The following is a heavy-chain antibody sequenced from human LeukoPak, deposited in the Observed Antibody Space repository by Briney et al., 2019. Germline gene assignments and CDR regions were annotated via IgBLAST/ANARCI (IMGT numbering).Heavy chain of an antibody. CDR2: IKQDGSEK. CDR3: ARDRFYYSSGC. V-gene: IGHV3-7*01. CDR1: GFTFSSYS. J-gene: IGHJ4*02. D-gene: IGHD6-25*01. Sequence: PGGSLRLSCAASGFTFSSYSMNWVRQAPGKGLEWVANIKQDGSEKYYVDSVKGRFTISRDNAKNSLYLQMNSLRAEDTAVYYCARDRFYYSSGCWGQGTLVTVSS.